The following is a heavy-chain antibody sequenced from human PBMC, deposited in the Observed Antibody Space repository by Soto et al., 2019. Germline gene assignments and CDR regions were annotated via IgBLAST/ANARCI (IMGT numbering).Heavy chain of an antibody. Sequence: QVQLVESGGGVVQPGRSLRLSCAASGFTFNNYGMHWVRQAPGKGLEWLAVIWNDGSNSSYANSVKGRFTIXXXXXXXXXXXXXXXXXXXXXXXYYCARRQIPPPTRGAANARGAMDVWGQXT. V-gene: IGHV3-33*01. CDR3: ARRQIPPPTRGAANARGAMDV. CDR2: IWNDGSNS. D-gene: IGHD3-10*01. J-gene: IGHJ6*02. CDR1: GFTFNNYG.